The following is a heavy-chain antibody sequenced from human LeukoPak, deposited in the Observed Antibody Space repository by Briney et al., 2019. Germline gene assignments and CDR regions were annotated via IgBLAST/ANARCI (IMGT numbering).Heavy chain of an antibody. V-gene: IGHV1-69*01. CDR3: AREETMSPGVCSSTSCYRDY. D-gene: IGHD2-2*01. CDR2: IIPIFGTA. CDR1: GGTFSSYA. Sequence: SVKVSCKASGGTFSSYAISWVRQAPGQGLEWMGEIIPIFGTANYAQKFQGRVTITADESTSTAYMELSSLRSEDTAVYDCAREETMSPGVCSSTSCYRDYWGQGTLVTVSS. J-gene: IGHJ4*02.